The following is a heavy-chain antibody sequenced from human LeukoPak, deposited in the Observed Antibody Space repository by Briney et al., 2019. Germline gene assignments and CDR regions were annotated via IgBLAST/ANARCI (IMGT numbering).Heavy chain of an antibody. CDR3: ARGDYLAAARYYYYGMDV. D-gene: IGHD6-13*01. V-gene: IGHV3-33*07. CDR2: IWFDGSKK. Sequence: GRSLRLSCAPSGFTLSRDGIGSGRQAPGKGLGRGAVIWFDGSKKYYADPVTGRFTISRDNSKHTLYLQMNSLRAEDTAVYYCARGDYLAAARYYYYGMDVWGQGTTVTVSS. CDR1: GFTLSRDG. J-gene: IGHJ6*02.